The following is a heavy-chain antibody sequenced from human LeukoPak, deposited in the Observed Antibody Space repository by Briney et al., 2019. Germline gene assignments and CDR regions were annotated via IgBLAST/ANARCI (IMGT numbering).Heavy chain of an antibody. Sequence: ASVKVSCKASGYTFTNYAMNWVRQAPGQGLEWMGWINTKTGNSTYVQGFTGRFAFSLDTSVSTAYLQISSLKPEDTAVYYCARDRYSSSWPFEYWGQGTLVTVSS. CDR1: GYTFTNYA. CDR3: ARDRYSSSWPFEY. J-gene: IGHJ4*02. CDR2: INTKTGNS. D-gene: IGHD6-13*01. V-gene: IGHV7-4-1*02.